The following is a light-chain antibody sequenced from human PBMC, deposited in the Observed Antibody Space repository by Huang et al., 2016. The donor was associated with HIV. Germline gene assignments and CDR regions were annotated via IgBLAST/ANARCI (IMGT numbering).Light chain of an antibody. CDR1: PSILYSSNNKNY. J-gene: IGKJ1*01. CDR3: QQYYNTPPT. CDR2: WAS. Sequence: DIVMTQSPDSLAVFLGATATINCKSSPSILYSSNNKNYLAWYQQKPGQPPKLLIYWASTRESGVPDRFSGSGSGTDFTLTISSLQAEDVAVYCCQQYYNTPPTFGRGTKVEVK. V-gene: IGKV4-1*01.